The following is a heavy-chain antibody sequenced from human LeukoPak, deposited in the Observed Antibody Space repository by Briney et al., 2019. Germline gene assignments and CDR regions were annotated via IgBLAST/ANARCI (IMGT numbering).Heavy chain of an antibody. Sequence: GGSLRLSCAASGFTFSSYAMSWVRQAPGKGLEWVSAISGSGGSTYYADSVEGRFTISRDNSKNTLYLQMNSLRAEDTAVYYCAKDVGGDFWSGYYTQNDYWGQGTLVTVSS. CDR3: AKDVGGDFWSGYYTQNDY. V-gene: IGHV3-23*01. D-gene: IGHD3-3*01. CDR1: GFTFSSYA. J-gene: IGHJ4*02. CDR2: ISGSGGST.